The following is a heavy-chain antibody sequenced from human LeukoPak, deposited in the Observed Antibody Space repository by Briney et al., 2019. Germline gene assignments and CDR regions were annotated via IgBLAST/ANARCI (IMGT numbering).Heavy chain of an antibody. CDR1: GFTFSSYA. CDR3: ARDGGYDSSGGFDY. D-gene: IGHD3-22*01. CDR2: ISYDGSNK. J-gene: IGHJ4*02. V-gene: IGHV3-30*04. Sequence: GGSLRLSCAASGFTFSSYAMHWVRQAPGKGLEWVAVISYDGSNKYYADSVKGRFTISRDNSKNSLYLQMNSLRAEDTAVYYCARDGGYDSSGGFDYWGQGTLVTVSS.